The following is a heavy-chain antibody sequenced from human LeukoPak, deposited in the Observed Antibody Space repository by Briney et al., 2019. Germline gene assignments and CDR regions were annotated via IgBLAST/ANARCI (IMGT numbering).Heavy chain of an antibody. D-gene: IGHD2-2*01. Sequence: SETLSLTCTVSGGSISSGSYYWSWIRQPAGKGLEWIGRVYTSGSTNYNPSLKSRVTISVDTSKNQFSLKLSSVTAADTAVYYCARGGGGYCSSTSCLDYWGQGTLVTVSS. J-gene: IGHJ4*02. CDR2: VYTSGST. V-gene: IGHV4-61*02. CDR1: GGSISSGSYY. CDR3: ARGGGGYCSSTSCLDY.